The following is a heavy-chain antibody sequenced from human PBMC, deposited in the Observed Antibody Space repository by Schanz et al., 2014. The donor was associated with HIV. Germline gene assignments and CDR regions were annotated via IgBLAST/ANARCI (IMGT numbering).Heavy chain of an antibody. CDR2: ISPYNGDR. Sequence: QVQLVLSGAEVKRPGASVKVSCKTSGYTFASYGITWVRQAPGQGLDWVGWISPYNGDRKYDQKFQGRVTLTTDTSTNTAYMELRSLRSDDTAVYYCAKGQDWPGPKLDHWGHGSLVIVS. J-gene: IGHJ4*03. V-gene: IGHV1-18*01. CDR1: GYTFASYG. CDR3: AKGQDWPGPKLDH. D-gene: IGHD3-9*01.